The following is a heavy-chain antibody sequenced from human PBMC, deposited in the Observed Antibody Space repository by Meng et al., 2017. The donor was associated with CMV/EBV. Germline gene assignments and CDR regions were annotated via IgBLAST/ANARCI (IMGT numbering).Heavy chain of an antibody. CDR3: ARDYWSGGYVDYAMDV. Sequence: SESLSLTCSVSGVSIRNSNWWCWVRQSPGKGVEWIGEIHHTGSTYYNASLKSRATMSVDKSKNQFSLNLRSVTAADTAVYYCARDYWSGGYVDYAMDVWGQGTTVTVSS. CDR2: IHHTGST. D-gene: IGHD2-15*01. V-gene: IGHV4-4*02. CDR1: GVSIRNSNW. J-gene: IGHJ6*02.